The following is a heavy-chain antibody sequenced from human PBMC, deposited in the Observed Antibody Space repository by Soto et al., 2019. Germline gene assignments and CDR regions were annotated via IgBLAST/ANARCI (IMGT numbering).Heavy chain of an antibody. Sequence: PGGSLRLSCAASGFTFSSYAMSWVRQAPGKGLEWVSAISGSGGSTYYADSVKGRFTISRDNSKNTLYLQMNSLRAEDTAVYYCAKDPFMTTRLGWFDPRGQGTLVTVSS. J-gene: IGHJ5*02. CDR2: ISGSGGST. V-gene: IGHV3-23*01. CDR3: AKDPFMTTRLGWFDP. CDR1: GFTFSSYA.